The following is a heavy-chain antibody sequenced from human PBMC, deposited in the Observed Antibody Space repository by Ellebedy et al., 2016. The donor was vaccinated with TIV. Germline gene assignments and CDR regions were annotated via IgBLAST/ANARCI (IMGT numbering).Heavy chain of an antibody. CDR1: GYSFTSYW. D-gene: IGHD4-17*01. J-gene: IGHJ4*02. Sequence: KVSCKGSGYSFTSYWISWVRQMLGKGLQWMGRIDPSHSYTNYSPSFQGHVTILADKSISTAYLQWSSLQAADTAMYYCAGSYTDTVTGSSMRGWGQGTLVTVSS. CDR3: AGSYTDTVTGSSMRG. CDR2: IDPSHSYT. V-gene: IGHV5-10-1*01.